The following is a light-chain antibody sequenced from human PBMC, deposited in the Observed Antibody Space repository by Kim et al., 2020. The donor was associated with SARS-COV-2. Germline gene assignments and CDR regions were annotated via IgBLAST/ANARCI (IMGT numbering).Light chain of an antibody. Sequence: QSVLTQPPSASGTPGQRVIISCSGNTFNIGTYYVNWFQQLPGMAPRLLVHSNDQRPSGVPERFSASKSGTSASLAISGLRSEDEADYYCAAWDGSVSGLVFGAGTRVTVL. J-gene: IGLJ1*01. V-gene: IGLV1-47*02. CDR1: TFNIGTYY. CDR2: SND. CDR3: AAWDGSVSGLV.